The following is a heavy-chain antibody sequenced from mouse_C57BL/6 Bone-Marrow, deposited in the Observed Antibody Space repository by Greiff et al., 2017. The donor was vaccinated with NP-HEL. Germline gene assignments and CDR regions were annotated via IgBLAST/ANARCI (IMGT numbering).Heavy chain of an antibody. Sequence: SGAELVRPGASVKLSCKASGYTFTDYYINWVKQRPGQGLEWIARIYPGSGNTYYNEKFKGKATLTAEKSSSTAYMQLSSLTSEDSAVYFCARNYYGSPFDYWGQGTTLTVSS. V-gene: IGHV1-76*01. CDR1: GYTFTDYY. CDR3: ARNYYGSPFDY. J-gene: IGHJ2*01. D-gene: IGHD1-1*01. CDR2: IYPGSGNT.